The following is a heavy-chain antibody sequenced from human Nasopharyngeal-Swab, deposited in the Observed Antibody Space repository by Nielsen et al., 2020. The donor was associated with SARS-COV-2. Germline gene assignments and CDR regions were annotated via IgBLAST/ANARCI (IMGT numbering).Heavy chain of an antibody. CDR2: IKQDGSEK. J-gene: IGHJ6*04. D-gene: IGHD3-3*01. Sequence: ETLSLTCAASGFTFSSYWMSWVRQAPGKGLEWVANIKQDGSEKYYVDSVKGRFTISRDNAKNSLYLQMNSLRAEDTAVYYCARDQDDLNPLDVWGKGTTVTVSS. CDR3: ARDQDDLNPLDV. V-gene: IGHV3-7*03. CDR1: GFTFSSYW.